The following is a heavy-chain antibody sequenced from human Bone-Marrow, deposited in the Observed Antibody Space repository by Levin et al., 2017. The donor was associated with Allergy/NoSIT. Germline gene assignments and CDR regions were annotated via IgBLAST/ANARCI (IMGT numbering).Heavy chain of an antibody. V-gene: IGHV3-74*03. D-gene: IGHD3-16*01. CDR3: ARGGRGGVTPDY. CDR2: VNNDGSGT. CDR1: GFTFNIYW. Sequence: QTSETLSLTCAASGFTFNIYWIHWVRQAPGKGLEWVSYVNNDGSGTTYADSVKGRFTVSRDNAKNTLYLQMNSLRTEDTAVYYCARGGRGGVTPDYWGQGTLVTVSS. J-gene: IGHJ4*02.